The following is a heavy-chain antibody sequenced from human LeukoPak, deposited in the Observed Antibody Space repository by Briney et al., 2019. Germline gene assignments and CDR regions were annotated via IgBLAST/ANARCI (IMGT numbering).Heavy chain of an antibody. CDR3: ASRSIAAAGPPDLFDY. CDR1: GYTLTELS. V-gene: IGHV1-24*01. D-gene: IGHD6-13*01. Sequence: ASVKVSCKVSGYTLTELSMHWVRQAPGKGLEWMGGFDPEDGETIYAQKFQGRVTMTEDTSTDTAYMELSSLRSEDTAVYYCASRSIAAAGPPDLFDYWGQGTLVTVSS. J-gene: IGHJ4*02. CDR2: FDPEDGET.